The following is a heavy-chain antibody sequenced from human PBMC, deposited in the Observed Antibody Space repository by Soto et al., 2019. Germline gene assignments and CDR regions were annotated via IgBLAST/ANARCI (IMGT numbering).Heavy chain of an antibody. Sequence: GGSLRLSCAASGFTFSSYGMHWVRQAPGKGLEWVAVISYDGSNKYYADSVKGRFTISRDNSKNTLYLQMNSLRAEDTAVYYSETVKPGIAACWGQGPLVSVSP. CDR1: GFTFSSYG. CDR2: ISYDGSNK. D-gene: IGHD6-13*01. V-gene: IGHV3-30*03. CDR3: ETVKPGIAAC. J-gene: IGHJ4*02.